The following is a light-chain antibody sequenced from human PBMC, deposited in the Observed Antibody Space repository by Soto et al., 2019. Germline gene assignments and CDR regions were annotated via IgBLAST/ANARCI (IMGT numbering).Light chain of an antibody. J-gene: IGKJ1*01. CDR1: QSISSW. Sequence: DIQMTQSPSTLSASVGDRVTITCRASQSISSWLAWYQQKPGKAPKLLIYDASSLESGVPSRFSGSGSGTEFTLTISSLQPDDFATYYCQQYNSYWTFXQGPEVDIK. CDR2: DAS. CDR3: QQYNSYWT. V-gene: IGKV1-5*01.